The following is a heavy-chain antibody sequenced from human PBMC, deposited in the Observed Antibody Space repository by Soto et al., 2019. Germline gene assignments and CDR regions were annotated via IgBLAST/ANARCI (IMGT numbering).Heavy chain of an antibody. CDR1: GGSFSGYY. Sequence: SETLSLTCAVQGGSFSGYYWSWIRQPPGKGLEWIGEINHSGSTNYNPSLKSRVTISVDTSKNQFSLKLSSVTAAATDVYYCARCRGGNSVRWFDPWGQGTLVTVSS. V-gene: IGHV4-34*01. CDR2: INHSGST. D-gene: IGHD2-15*01. CDR3: ARCRGGNSVRWFDP. J-gene: IGHJ5*02.